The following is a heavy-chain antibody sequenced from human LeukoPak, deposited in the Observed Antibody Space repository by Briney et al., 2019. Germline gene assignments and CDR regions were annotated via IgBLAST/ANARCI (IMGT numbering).Heavy chain of an antibody. V-gene: IGHV3-48*04. Sequence: PGGSLRLSCAASGFTFSSYSMNWVRQAPGKGLEWVLYISSSRSTIYYADSVKGRFTISRDNAKNSLYLQMNSLRVEDTAVYYCARICSGGSCYNDAFHIWGQGTMVTVSS. CDR2: ISSSRSTI. D-gene: IGHD2-15*01. J-gene: IGHJ3*02. CDR3: ARICSGGSCYNDAFHI. CDR1: GFTFSSYS.